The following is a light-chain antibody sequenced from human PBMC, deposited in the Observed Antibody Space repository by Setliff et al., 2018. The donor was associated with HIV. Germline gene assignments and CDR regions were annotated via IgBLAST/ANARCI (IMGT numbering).Light chain of an antibody. J-gene: IGLJ3*02. CDR2: ETS. CDR1: TGAVTSGHY. Sequence: QAVVTQEPSLTVSPGGTVTLTCGSSTGAVTSGHYPYWFQQKPGQAPRTLIYETSNKHSWTPARFSGSLLGGKAALTLSGAQPEDEAAYYCFLSYSGARRVFGGGTKGTVL. CDR3: FLSYSGARRV. V-gene: IGLV7-46*01.